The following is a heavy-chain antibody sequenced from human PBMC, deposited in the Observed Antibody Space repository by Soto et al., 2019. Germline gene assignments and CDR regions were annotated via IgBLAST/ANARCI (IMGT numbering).Heavy chain of an antibody. Sequence: SVKVSCKASGSTFSSYAISWVRQAPGQGLEWMGGIIPIFGTANYAQKFQGRVTITADESTNTAYMELSSLRSEDTAVYYCARPLIAIAAQKGGMDVWGQGTTVTVSS. CDR1: GSTFSSYA. V-gene: IGHV1-69*13. J-gene: IGHJ6*02. CDR2: IIPIFGTA. CDR3: ARPLIAIAAQKGGMDV. D-gene: IGHD6-6*01.